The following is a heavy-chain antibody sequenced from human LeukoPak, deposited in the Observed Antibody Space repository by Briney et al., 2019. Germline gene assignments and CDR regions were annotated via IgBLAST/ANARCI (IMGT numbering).Heavy chain of an antibody. CDR3: ASLTGNWFDP. Sequence: SETLSLTCTVSGGSISSYYWSWIRQPPGKGLEWIGCIYYSGSTNYNPSPKSRVTISVDTSKNQFSLKLSSVTAADTAVYYCASLTGNWFDPWGQGTLVTVSS. D-gene: IGHD3-9*01. J-gene: IGHJ5*02. CDR1: GGSISSYY. CDR2: IYYSGST. V-gene: IGHV4-59*01.